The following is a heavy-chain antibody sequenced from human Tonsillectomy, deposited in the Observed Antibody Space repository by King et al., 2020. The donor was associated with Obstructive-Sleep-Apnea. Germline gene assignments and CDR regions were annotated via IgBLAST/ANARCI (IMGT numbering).Heavy chain of an antibody. Sequence: VQLVQSGAEVKKPGASVKVSCEASGYTFSDYYVHWVRQAPGQGLEWMGRINPDSGDTKYAQNFQGRVTMARDTSISTAYMELSSLTSDDTALYYCARENKVEGSTPDYWGQGTLVTVSS. CDR1: GYTFSDYY. CDR3: ARENKVEGSTPDY. CDR2: INPDSGDT. J-gene: IGHJ4*02. V-gene: IGHV1-2*02. D-gene: IGHD3-3*01.